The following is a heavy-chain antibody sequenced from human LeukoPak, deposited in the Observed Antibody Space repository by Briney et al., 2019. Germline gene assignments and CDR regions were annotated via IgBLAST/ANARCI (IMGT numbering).Heavy chain of an antibody. V-gene: IGHV3-7*04. Sequence: PGGSLRLSCTASGFTFSTYWMSWVRQAPGKGLEWVANIHPDGNEKYHVDSVKGRFTIPRDNAKNSLYLQMNSLRVEDTAAYYCARGDDFSGDYWGQGTLVTVSS. CDR3: ARGDDFSGDY. CDR2: IHPDGNEK. CDR1: GFTFSTYW. J-gene: IGHJ4*02. D-gene: IGHD2-21*02.